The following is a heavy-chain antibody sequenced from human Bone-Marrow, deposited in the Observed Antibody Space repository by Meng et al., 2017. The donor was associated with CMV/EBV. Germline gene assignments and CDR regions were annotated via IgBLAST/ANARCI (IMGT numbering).Heavy chain of an antibody. D-gene: IGHD6-6*01. Sequence: GESLKISCAASGFTFSSYAMHWVRQAPGKGLEWVAVISYDGSNKYYADSVKGRFTISRDNSKNTLYLQMNSLRAEDTAVYYCARDLWGASIAARRSRYFDLWGRGTLVTVSS. V-gene: IGHV3-30*04. CDR3: ARDLWGASIAARRSRYFDL. CDR2: ISYDGSNK. J-gene: IGHJ2*01. CDR1: GFTFSSYA.